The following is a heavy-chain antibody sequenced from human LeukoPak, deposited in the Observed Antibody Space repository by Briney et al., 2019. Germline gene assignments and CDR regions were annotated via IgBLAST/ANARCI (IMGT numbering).Heavy chain of an antibody. V-gene: IGHV3-23*01. Sequence: GGSLRLSCAASGFSFSTYAMTWVRQAPGMGLEWVSAISGSGDNTYYADSVKGRFTISRDNSKNTLYLQMNSLRTEDTAVYYCAKESTWTGTDTNYFDYWGQGTLVTVSS. CDR1: GFSFSTYA. D-gene: IGHD3/OR15-3a*01. J-gene: IGHJ4*02. CDR2: ISGSGDNT. CDR3: AKESTWTGTDTNYFDY.